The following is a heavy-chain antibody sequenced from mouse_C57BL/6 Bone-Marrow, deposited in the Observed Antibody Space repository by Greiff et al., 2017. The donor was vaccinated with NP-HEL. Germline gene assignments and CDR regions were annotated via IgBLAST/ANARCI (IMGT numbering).Heavy chain of an antibody. J-gene: IGHJ4*01. CDR1: GYTFTEYT. D-gene: IGHD3-2*02. CDR2: FYPGSGSI. Sequence: VQVVESGAELVKPGASVKLSCKASGYTFTEYTIHWVKQRSGQGLEWIGWFYPGSGSIKYNEKFKDKATLTADKSSSTVYMELSRLTSEDSAVYFCARHERETAQVYYAMDYWGQGTSVTVSS. V-gene: IGHV1-62-2*01. CDR3: ARHERETAQVYYAMDY.